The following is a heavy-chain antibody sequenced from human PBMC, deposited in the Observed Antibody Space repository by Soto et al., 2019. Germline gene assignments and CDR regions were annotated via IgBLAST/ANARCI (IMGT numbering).Heavy chain of an antibody. Sequence: SETLSLSCTVSGDSISSSRYYWGWVRQPPGKGLEWIGSIYYRGSTYYSPSLKSRVTISVDTSKNQFSLKLSSVTAADTAVYYCARHLXPTTGYCPSTSCYHFDYWGQGTLVTVSS. D-gene: IGHD2-2*01. CDR1: GDSISSSRYY. CDR2: IYYRGST. J-gene: IGHJ4*02. CDR3: ARHLXPTTGYCPSTSCYHFDY. V-gene: IGHV4-39*01.